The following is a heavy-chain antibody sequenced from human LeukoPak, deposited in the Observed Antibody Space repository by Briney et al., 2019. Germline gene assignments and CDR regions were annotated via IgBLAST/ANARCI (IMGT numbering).Heavy chain of an antibody. V-gene: IGHV1-18*01. D-gene: IGHD3-10*01. CDR3: ARVLGPGKITAGRRFDP. Sequence: ASXKVSCKDSGYTFTSYGISWVRQAPGRGLEWMGWISAYDGNTNYAQKLQGRVTMTTDTSTSTAYMELRSLRSDDTAVYYCARVLGPGKITAGRRFDPWGQGTLVTVSS. CDR2: ISAYDGNT. J-gene: IGHJ5*02. CDR1: GYTFTSYG.